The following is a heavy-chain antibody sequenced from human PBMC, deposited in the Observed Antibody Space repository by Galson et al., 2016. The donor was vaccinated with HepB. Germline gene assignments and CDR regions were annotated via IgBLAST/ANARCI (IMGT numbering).Heavy chain of an antibody. CDR3: ARSYSSGWPSFGY. V-gene: IGHV3-23*01. Sequence: LRLSCAASGFTSSSYAMSWVRQAPGRGLEWVSAISGRGDITHDADSVKGRFTISRDNTKNTLFLQMTSLRAEDTAVYYCARSYSSGWPSFGYWGQGTLVTVSS. J-gene: IGHJ4*02. CDR2: ISGRGDIT. D-gene: IGHD6-19*01. CDR1: GFTSSSYA.